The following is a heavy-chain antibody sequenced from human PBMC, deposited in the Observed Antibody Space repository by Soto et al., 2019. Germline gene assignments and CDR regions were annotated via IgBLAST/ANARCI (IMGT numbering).Heavy chain of an antibody. V-gene: IGHV1-18*01. J-gene: IGHJ6*02. CDR1: GYTFTSYG. CDR2: ISAYNGNS. D-gene: IGHD2-2*01. Sequence: QVQLVQSGGEVKKPGASVKVSCKASGYTFTSYGISWVRQAPGQGLEWVGWISAYNGNSNYAQKYQGRVTMTTDTSTSTAYMGLSSLRSDDTAVYYCARIADCSTTICSFPSRFHVRGYYYYYGLDVWGQGTTVTVSS. CDR3: ARIADCSTTICSFPSRFHVRGYYYYYGLDV.